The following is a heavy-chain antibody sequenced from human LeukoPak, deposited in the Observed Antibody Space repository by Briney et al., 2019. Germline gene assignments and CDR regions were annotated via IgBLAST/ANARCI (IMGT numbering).Heavy chain of an antibody. CDR2: ISSNGGST. D-gene: IGHD6-13*01. J-gene: IGHJ4*02. Sequence: GGSLRLSCSASGFTFSSYAMHWVRQAPGKGLEYVSAISSNGGSTYYADSVKGRFTISRDNSKNTLYLQMSSLRAEDTAVYYCVKDLGAIWQQPPMWGQGTLVTVSS. V-gene: IGHV3-64D*06. CDR1: GFTFSSYA. CDR3: VKDLGAIWQQPPM.